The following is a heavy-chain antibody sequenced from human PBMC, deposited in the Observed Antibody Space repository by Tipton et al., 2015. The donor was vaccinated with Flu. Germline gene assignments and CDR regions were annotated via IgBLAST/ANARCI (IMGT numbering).Heavy chain of an antibody. CDR1: GFTFSDYY. CDR3: ARDGPYYDILTGREYFQH. D-gene: IGHD3-9*01. J-gene: IGHJ1*01. Sequence: AVSGFTFSDYYMSWIRQAPGKGLEWVSYISSSGSTIYYADSVKGRFTISRDNAKNSLYLQMNSLRAEDTAVYYCARDGPYYDILTGREYFQHWGQGTLVTASS. V-gene: IGHV3-11*01. CDR2: ISSSGSTI.